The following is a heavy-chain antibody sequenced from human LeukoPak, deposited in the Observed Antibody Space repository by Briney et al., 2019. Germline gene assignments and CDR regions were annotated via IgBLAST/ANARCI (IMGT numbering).Heavy chain of an antibody. V-gene: IGHV3-30*18. CDR3: AKVKYYGAGSYYAFHM. CDR2: ISDDGSNK. J-gene: IGHJ3*02. CDR1: GFTFSRYG. Sequence: GRSLRLSCAASGFTFSRYGMHWVRQAPGKGLEWLAVISDDGSNKYYGDSVKGRFTISRDNSKNTLYLQMNSLRAEDTAVYYCAKVKYYGAGSYYAFHMWGQGTMVTVSS. D-gene: IGHD3-10*01.